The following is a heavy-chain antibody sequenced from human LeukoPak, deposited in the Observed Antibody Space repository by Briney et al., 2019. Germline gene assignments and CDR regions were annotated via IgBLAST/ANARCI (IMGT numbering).Heavy chain of an antibody. Sequence: GGSLRLSCAASGFTFSSCEMNWVRQAPGKGLEWVSYISSSGSTIYYADSVKGRFTISRDNAKNSLYLQMNSLRAEDTAVYYCARIYDSSGYYYVDYWGQGTLVTVSS. J-gene: IGHJ4*02. CDR2: ISSSGSTI. D-gene: IGHD3-22*01. CDR3: ARIYDSSGYYYVDY. CDR1: GFTFSSCE. V-gene: IGHV3-48*03.